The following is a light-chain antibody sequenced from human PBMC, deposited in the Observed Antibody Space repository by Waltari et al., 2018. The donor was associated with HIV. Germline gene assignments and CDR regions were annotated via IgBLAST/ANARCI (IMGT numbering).Light chain of an antibody. CDR1: GSDIGVHKY. J-gene: IGLJ1*01. CDR2: EVS. CDR3: SSYKSKTPHYA. V-gene: IGLV2-14*01. Sequence: QSALTQPASVSGSPGQSITISCTGTGSDIGVHKYVSWYQHHPDKAPKLIIYEVSNRPSGVSDRFSGSKSGNTASLTISGLQAEDEGDYYCSSYKSKTPHYAFGTGTKVSVL.